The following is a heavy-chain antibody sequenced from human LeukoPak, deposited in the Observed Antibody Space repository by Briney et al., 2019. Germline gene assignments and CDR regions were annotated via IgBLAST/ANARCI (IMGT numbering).Heavy chain of an antibody. CDR1: GGSISSYY. Sequence: SETLSLTCTVSGGSISSYYWSWIRLPPGKGLEWMGYIYYSGSTNYNPSLKSRVTLSVDTSKNQFSLKLSSVTAADTAVYYCASSSGSYYPYWYFDLWGRGTLVTVSS. V-gene: IGHV4-59*01. CDR3: ASSSGSYYPYWYFDL. J-gene: IGHJ2*01. D-gene: IGHD1-26*01. CDR2: IYYSGST.